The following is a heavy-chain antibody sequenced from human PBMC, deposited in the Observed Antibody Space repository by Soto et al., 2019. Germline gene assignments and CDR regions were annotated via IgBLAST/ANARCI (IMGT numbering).Heavy chain of an antibody. CDR2: IKEDGSEK. J-gene: IGHJ4*02. D-gene: IGHD6-19*01. CDR1: GFTFSSYW. V-gene: IGHV3-7*01. Sequence: EVQQVESWGGLVQPGESLRLSCAASGFTFSSYWMNWVRQAPGKGLEWVANIKEDGSEKYYVDSVKGRFTISRDNAKNSLYLQMNSLRAEDTAIYYCAREHKKWVVGIDYWGQGSLVTVSS. CDR3: AREHKKWVVGIDY.